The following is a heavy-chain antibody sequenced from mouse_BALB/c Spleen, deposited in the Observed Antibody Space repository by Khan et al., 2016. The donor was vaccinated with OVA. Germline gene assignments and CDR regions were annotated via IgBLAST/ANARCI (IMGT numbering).Heavy chain of an antibody. CDR1: GYTFINYW. CDR2: INPSTGYT. CDR3: ARRGLRWDFDY. Sequence: QVQLQQSGAELAKPGASVKMSCKASGYTFINYWILWVKQRPGQGLEWIGYINPSTGYTEYNQNFQDKATLTADKSSSTAYMQLSSLTSEDSAVYYGARRGLRWDFDYWGQGTTLTVSS. V-gene: IGHV1-7*01. J-gene: IGHJ2*01. D-gene: IGHD1-1*01.